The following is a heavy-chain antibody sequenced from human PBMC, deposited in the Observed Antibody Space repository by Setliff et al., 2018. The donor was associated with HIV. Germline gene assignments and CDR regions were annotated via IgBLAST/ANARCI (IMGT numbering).Heavy chain of an antibody. CDR3: ARSDLDNGSGYFDYYSYYMDV. Sequence: PSETLSLTCAVYGGSFSAYYWTWIRQPPGKGLEWIGEINHSGSTNYNPSLKSRVTISVDTSKNQFSPKLRSVTAADTAIYYCARSDLDNGSGYFDYYSYYMDVWGRGTTVTVSS. CDR2: INHSGST. D-gene: IGHD3-22*01. J-gene: IGHJ6*03. V-gene: IGHV4-34*01. CDR1: GGSFSAYY.